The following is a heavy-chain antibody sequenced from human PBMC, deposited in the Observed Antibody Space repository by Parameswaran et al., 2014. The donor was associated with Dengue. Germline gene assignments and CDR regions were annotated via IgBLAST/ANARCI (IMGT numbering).Heavy chain of an antibody. CDR3: ARSVVYYYDSSGYYYFDY. D-gene: IGHD3-22*01. CDR2: IDWDDDK. J-gene: IGHJ4*02. Sequence: ARWIRQPPGKALEWLARIDWDDDKYYSTSLKTRLTISKDTSKNQVVLTMTNMDPVDTATYYCARSVVYYYDSSGYYYFDYWGQGTLVTVSS. V-gene: IGHV2-70*11.